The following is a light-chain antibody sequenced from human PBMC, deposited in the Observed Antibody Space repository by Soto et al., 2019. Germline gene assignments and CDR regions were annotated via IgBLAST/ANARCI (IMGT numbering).Light chain of an antibody. Sequence: QSVLTEPASVSGSPGQSITISCTGTSSDVGGYNYVSWYQQHPGKAPKLMIYDVSNRPSGVSNRFSSSKSGNTASLTISGLQAEDEADHYCSSYTSSSTLGVFGGGTQLTVL. CDR2: DVS. V-gene: IGLV2-14*01. J-gene: IGLJ2*01. CDR3: SSYTSSSTLGV. CDR1: SSDVGGYNY.